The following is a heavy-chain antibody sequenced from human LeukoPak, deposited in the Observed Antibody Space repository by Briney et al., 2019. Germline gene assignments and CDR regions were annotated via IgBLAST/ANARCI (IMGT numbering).Heavy chain of an antibody. J-gene: IGHJ3*02. Sequence: ASVKVSCKASGYTFTSYYMHWVRQAPGQGLEWMGWISGHNGNTKYAQKLQGRVTMTTDTSTSTAYMDLRSLRSDDTAVYYCARDAVDTTMADAFDIWGQGTMVTVSS. CDR3: ARDAVDTTMADAFDI. D-gene: IGHD5-18*01. V-gene: IGHV1-18*04. CDR2: ISGHNGNT. CDR1: GYTFTSYY.